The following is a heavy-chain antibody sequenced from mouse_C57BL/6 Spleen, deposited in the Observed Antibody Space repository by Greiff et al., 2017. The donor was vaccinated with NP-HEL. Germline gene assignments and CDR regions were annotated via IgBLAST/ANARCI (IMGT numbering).Heavy chain of an antibody. J-gene: IGHJ2*01. V-gene: IGHV5-4*03. CDR3: AGEDFDY. CDR1: GFTFSSYA. CDR2: ISDGGSYT. Sequence: DVMLVESGGGLVKPGGSLKLSCAASGFTFSSYAMSWVRQTPEKRLEWVATISDGGSYTYYPDNVKGRFTISRDNAKNNLYLQMSHLKSEDTAMYYCAGEDFDYWGQGTTLTVSS.